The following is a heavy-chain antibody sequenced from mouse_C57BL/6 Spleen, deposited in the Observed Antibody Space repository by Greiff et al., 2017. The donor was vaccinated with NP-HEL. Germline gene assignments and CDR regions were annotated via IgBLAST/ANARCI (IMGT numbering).Heavy chain of an antibody. CDR3: ARRLGPWYFDV. CDR2: ILPGSGST. Sequence: QVQLQQSGAELMKPGASVKLSCKATGYTFTGYWIEWVKQRPGHGLEWIGEILPGSGSTNYNEKFKGKATFTADTSSNTAYMQISSLTTEDSAIYDCARRLGPWYFDVWGTGTTVTVSS. J-gene: IGHJ1*03. D-gene: IGHD4-1*01. V-gene: IGHV1-9*01. CDR1: GYTFTGYW.